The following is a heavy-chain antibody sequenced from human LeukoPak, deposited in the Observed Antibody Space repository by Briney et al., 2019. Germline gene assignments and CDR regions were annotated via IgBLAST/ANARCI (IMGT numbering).Heavy chain of an antibody. CDR2: ITLNSGAT. Sequence: ASVKVSCKASGYTFTGYYMHWVRQAPGQGLEWMGWITLNSGATNYAQKFQGRVTMTRDTSISTAYLELSRLRSDDTAVHYCARANFPLDAFDIWGQGTMVTVSS. V-gene: IGHV1-2*02. CDR3: ARANFPLDAFDI. D-gene: IGHD3-3*01. J-gene: IGHJ3*02. CDR1: GYTFTGYY.